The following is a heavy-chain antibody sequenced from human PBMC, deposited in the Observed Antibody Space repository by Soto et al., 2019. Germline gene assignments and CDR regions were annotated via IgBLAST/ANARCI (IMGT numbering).Heavy chain of an antibody. D-gene: IGHD3-10*01. CDR2: ISYDGSNK. J-gene: IGHJ4*02. V-gene: IGHV3-30*18. CDR3: AKGPSPDALWFGELNFDY. Sequence: LRLSCAASGFTFSSYGMHWVRQAPGKGLEWVAVISYDGSNKYYADSVKGRFTISRDNSKNTLYLQMNSLRAEDTAVYYCAKGPSPDALWFGELNFDYWGQGTLVTVSS. CDR1: GFTFSSYG.